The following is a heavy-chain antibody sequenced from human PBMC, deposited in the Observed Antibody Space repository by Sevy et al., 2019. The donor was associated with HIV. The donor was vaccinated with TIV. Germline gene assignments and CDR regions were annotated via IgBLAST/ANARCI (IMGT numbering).Heavy chain of an antibody. CDR1: GFNFSPYA. V-gene: IGHV3-30*18. J-gene: IGHJ5*02. D-gene: IGHD3-22*01. CDR3: AKEGYYYDSRSSDWFDP. Sequence: GGSLRLSCAASGFNFSPYALHWVRQVPGKGLEWVATISSDGGKRYYTDSVKGRFSISRDNSKNTLYLQMNNLTPEDTAVFYCAKEGYYYDSRSSDWFDPWGQGALVTVSS. CDR2: ISSDGGKR.